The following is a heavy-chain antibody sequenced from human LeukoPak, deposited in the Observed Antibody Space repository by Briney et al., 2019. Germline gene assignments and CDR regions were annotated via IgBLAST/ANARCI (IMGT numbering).Heavy chain of an antibody. CDR3: ARADESGGYFPKYFDN. J-gene: IGHJ4*02. CDR1: GYTFTGYY. V-gene: IGHV1-2*02. CDR2: INPNSGGT. Sequence: ASVKVSCKASGYTFTGYYMHWVRQAPGQGLEWMGWINPNSGGTNYAQKFQGRVTMTRDTSISTAYMELSRLRSDDTAVYYCARADESGGYFPKYFDNWGQGILVTVSS. D-gene: IGHD2-15*01.